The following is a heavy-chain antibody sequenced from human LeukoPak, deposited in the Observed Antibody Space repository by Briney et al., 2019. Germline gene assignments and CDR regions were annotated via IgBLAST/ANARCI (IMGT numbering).Heavy chain of an antibody. J-gene: IGHJ4*02. D-gene: IGHD4-17*01. V-gene: IGHV4-59*01. Sequence: SETLSLTCTVSGGSISSYYWSGIRQPPGKGLEWIGYIYYSGSTNYNPSLKSRVTISVDTSKNQFSLKLSSVTAADTAVYYCASLDYGDYVWGQGTLVTVSS. CDR3: ASLDYGDYV. CDR2: IYYSGST. CDR1: GGSISSYY.